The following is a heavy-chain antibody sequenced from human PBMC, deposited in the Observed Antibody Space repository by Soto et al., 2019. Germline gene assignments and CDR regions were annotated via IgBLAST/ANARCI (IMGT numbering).Heavy chain of an antibody. J-gene: IGHJ6*02. V-gene: IGHV1-69*13. CDR3: ARAVRIVATIAYYYGMDV. D-gene: IGHD6-13*01. CDR1: GGTFSSYA. CDR2: IIPIFGTA. Sequence: SVKVSCKASGGTFSSYAISWVRQAPGQGLEWMGGIIPIFGTANYAQKFQGRVTITADESTSTAYMELSSLRSEDTAVYYCARAVRIVATIAYYYGMDVWGQGTTVTVS.